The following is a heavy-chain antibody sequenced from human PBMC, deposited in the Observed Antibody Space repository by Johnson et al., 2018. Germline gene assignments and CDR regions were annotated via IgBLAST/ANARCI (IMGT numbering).Heavy chain of an antibody. J-gene: IGHJ6*03. CDR2: INSDGSST. Sequence: EVQLVESGGGLVQPGGSLRLSCAASGFTFSSYWMHWVRQAPGKGLVWVSRINSDGSSTSYADSVKGRFTISRDNAKNTRYLQMNSLRAEDTAVYYCERSATYDSSGYYPYYYYYYMDVWGKGTTVTVSS. V-gene: IGHV3-74*01. D-gene: IGHD3-22*01. CDR1: GFTFSSYW. CDR3: ERSATYDSSGYYPYYYYYYMDV.